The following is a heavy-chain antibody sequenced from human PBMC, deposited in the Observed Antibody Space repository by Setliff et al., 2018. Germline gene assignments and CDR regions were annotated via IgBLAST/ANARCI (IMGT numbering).Heavy chain of an antibody. CDR1: GGSISSGGYY. D-gene: IGHD3-3*01. CDR3: ARSGGGYDFWSGYLVSHYYYYYYMDV. Sequence: SETLSLTCTVSGGSISSGGYYWSWIRQHPGKGLEWIGYIYYSGSTYYNPSLKSRVTISVDTSKNQFSLKLSSVTAADTAVYYCARSGGGYDFWSGYLVSHYYYYYYMDVWGKGTTVTVSS. J-gene: IGHJ6*03. V-gene: IGHV4-31*03. CDR2: IYYSGST.